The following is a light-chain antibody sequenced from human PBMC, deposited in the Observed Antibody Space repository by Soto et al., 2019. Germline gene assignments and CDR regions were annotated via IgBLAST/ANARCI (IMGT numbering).Light chain of an antibody. V-gene: IGKV3-20*01. J-gene: IGKJ4*01. Sequence: EIVLTQSPGTLSLSPGERATLSCRASQSVSSSYLAWYQQKPGQAPRLLIYGASTRATGIPDRFSGSGSGTDFTFTISRLESDDFAVYFCQQYGSSPLTFGGGTKVEIK. CDR1: QSVSSSY. CDR2: GAS. CDR3: QQYGSSPLT.